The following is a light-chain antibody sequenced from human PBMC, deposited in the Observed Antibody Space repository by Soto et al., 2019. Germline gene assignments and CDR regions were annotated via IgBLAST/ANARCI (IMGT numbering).Light chain of an antibody. CDR3: SSYTSSNTV. Sequence: QSALTQPPSASGSPGQSVTISCTGTSSAVAGYNYVSWYQQHPGKAPKLMIYEVSRRPSGVSSRFSGSKSGNTASLTISGLQAEDEADYYCSSYTSSNTVFGGGTKLTVL. CDR1: SSAVAGYNY. CDR2: EVS. V-gene: IGLV2-14*01. J-gene: IGLJ3*02.